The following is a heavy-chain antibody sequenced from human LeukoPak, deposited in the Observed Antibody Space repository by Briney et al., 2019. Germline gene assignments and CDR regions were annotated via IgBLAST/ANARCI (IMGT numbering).Heavy chain of an antibody. V-gene: IGHV4-59*08. Sequence: SETLSLTCTVSGGSISSYYWSWIRQPPGKGLEWIGYIYYSGSTNYNPSLKSRVTISVDTSKNQFSLKLSPVTAADTAVYYCARLKGQWLVPFDYWGQGTLVTVSS. CDR1: GGSISSYY. D-gene: IGHD6-19*01. CDR3: ARLKGQWLVPFDY. J-gene: IGHJ4*02. CDR2: IYYSGST.